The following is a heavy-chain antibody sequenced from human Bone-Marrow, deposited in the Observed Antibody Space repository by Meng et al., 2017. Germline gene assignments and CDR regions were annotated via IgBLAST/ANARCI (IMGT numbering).Heavy chain of an antibody. Sequence: GESLKISCAASGFTFSSYEMNWVRQAPGKGLEWLSYISSSGNTIYYADSVKGRFTISRDNSKKSLSLQMNSLRAEDTAIYYCARAGRIETAGRGDWFDPWGQGTLVTVSS. CDR1: GFTFSSYE. CDR3: ARAGRIETAGRGDWFDP. D-gene: IGHD1-1*01. J-gene: IGHJ5*01. V-gene: IGHV3-48*03. CDR2: ISSSGNTI.